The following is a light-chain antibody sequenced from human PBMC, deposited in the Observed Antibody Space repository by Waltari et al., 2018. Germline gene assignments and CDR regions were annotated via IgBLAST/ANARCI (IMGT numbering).Light chain of an antibody. Sequence: EIVLTQSPGTLSLSPGERVTLSCRASQSVSRALAWYKQKPGQAPRLLIYTASNRATGIPDRFSGSGSGTDFSLTINRLEPEDFAVYYCQHYVSLPATFGQGTRVEIK. CDR2: TAS. CDR3: QHYVSLPAT. V-gene: IGKV3-20*01. J-gene: IGKJ1*01. CDR1: QSVSRA.